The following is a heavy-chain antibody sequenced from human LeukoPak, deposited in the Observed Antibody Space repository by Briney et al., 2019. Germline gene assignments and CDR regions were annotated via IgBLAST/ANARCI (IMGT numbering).Heavy chain of an antibody. J-gene: IGHJ5*02. D-gene: IGHD1-26*01. CDR2: INPSSGGT. CDR3: ARQSGTTAKEVNWFDP. V-gene: IGHV1-2*02. Sequence: ASVKVSCEASGYTFTNYYIHWVRQAPGQGLEWMGWINPSSGGTNIAQKFQGRLTMTRDTSISTAYMELSSLTSDDTAVYSCARQSGTTAKEVNWFDPWGQGTLVTVSS. CDR1: GYTFTNYY.